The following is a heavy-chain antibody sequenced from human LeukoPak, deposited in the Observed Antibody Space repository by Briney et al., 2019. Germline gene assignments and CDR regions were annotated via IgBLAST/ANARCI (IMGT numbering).Heavy chain of an antibody. CDR1: GGSISSYY. J-gene: IGHJ4*02. CDR3: ARREGYFDY. CDR2: IYYSGST. Sequence: SETLSLTCTVSGGSISSYYWSWIRQPPGKGLEWIGYIYYSGSTNYNPSLKSRVTISVDTSKNQFSLKLSSVTAADTAVYYCARREGYFDYWGQGTLVTVSS. V-gene: IGHV4-59*01.